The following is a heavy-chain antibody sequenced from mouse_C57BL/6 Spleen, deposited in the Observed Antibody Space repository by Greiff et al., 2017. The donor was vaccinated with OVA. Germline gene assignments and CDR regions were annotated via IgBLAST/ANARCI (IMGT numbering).Heavy chain of an antibody. CDR3: ARVTTVVDYFDY. CDR1: GYTFTSYW. V-gene: IGHV1-52*01. D-gene: IGHD1-1*01. Sequence: VQLQQPGAELVRPGSSVKLSCKASGYTFTSYWMHWVKQRPIQGLEWIGNIDPSDSETHYNQKFKDKATLTVDKSSSTAYMQHSSLTSEDSAVYYCARVTTVVDYFDYWGQGTTLTVSS. CDR2: IDPSDSET. J-gene: IGHJ2*01.